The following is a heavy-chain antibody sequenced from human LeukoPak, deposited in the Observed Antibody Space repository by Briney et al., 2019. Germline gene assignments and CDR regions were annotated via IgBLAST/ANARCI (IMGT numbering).Heavy chain of an antibody. J-gene: IGHJ4*02. D-gene: IGHD6-19*01. Sequence: GGSLRLSCAASGFTFSSYAMSWVRQAPGKGLEWVSAISGSGGSTYYADSVKGRFTISRDNSKNTLHLQMNSLRAEDTAVYYCAKDRVIAVAGIGDYWGQGTLVTVSS. CDR2: ISGSGGST. CDR3: AKDRVIAVAGIGDY. V-gene: IGHV3-23*01. CDR1: GFTFSSYA.